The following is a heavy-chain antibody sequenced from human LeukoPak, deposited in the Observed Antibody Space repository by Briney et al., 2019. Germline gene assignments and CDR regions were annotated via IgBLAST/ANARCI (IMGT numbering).Heavy chain of an antibody. CDR1: GYTFTGYY. D-gene: IGHD2-2*01. V-gene: IGHV1-2*02. J-gene: IGHJ6*03. Sequence: ASVKVSCKASGYTFTGYYIHWVRQAPGQGLEWMAWINPNSGGTNYAQTFQGRVTMTRDTSISTAYMELSGLRSDDTAVYYCARDLGDIVVVPPQRYLDVWGKGTTVTVS. CDR2: INPNSGGT. CDR3: ARDLGDIVVVPPQRYLDV.